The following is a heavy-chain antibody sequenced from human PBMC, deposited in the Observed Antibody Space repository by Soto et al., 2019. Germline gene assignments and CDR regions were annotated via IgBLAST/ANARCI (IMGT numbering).Heavy chain of an antibody. V-gene: IGHV1-24*01. CDR3: ATGGPYYYDSSGYLNFDY. Sequence: ASVKVSCKVSGYTLTELSMHWVRQAPGKGLEWMGGFDPEDGETIYAQKFQGRVTMTEDTSTDTAYMELSSLRSEDTAVYYCATGGPYYYDSSGYLNFDYWGQGTLVPSPQ. CDR2: FDPEDGET. D-gene: IGHD3-22*01. CDR1: GYTLTELS. J-gene: IGHJ4*02.